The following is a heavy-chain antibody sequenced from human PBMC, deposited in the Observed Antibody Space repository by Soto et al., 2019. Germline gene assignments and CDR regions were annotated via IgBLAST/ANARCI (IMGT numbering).Heavy chain of an antibody. CDR1: GYNFRGYY. J-gene: IGHJ6*04. D-gene: IGHD3-3*02. CDR3: ARDAQGLMSTYLDF. V-gene: IGHV1-2*06. Sequence: QAQLMQSGAEVRKPGTSVKVSCETSGYNFRGYYVHWVRQAPGHGLQWLGRIDHNSGDTDYAQTFQGRSAVTRDTSLASVYMELTSLTSHDTAVYFCARDAQGLMSTYLDFWGEGTTVVVPS. CDR2: IDHNSGDT.